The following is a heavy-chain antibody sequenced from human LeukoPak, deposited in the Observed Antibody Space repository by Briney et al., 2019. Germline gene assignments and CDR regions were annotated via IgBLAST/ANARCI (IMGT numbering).Heavy chain of an antibody. J-gene: IGHJ4*02. CDR2: ISSSGSFI. Sequence: GGSLRLSCAASGFTFSDYYMSWIRQAPGKGLEWVSYISSSGSFIYYADSVKGRFTISRDNAKNSLYLQMNSLRAEDTAVYYCARETHYDSSGYHNDYWGQGALVTVSS. D-gene: IGHD3-22*01. CDR3: ARETHYDSSGYHNDY. V-gene: IGHV3-11*04. CDR1: GFTFSDYY.